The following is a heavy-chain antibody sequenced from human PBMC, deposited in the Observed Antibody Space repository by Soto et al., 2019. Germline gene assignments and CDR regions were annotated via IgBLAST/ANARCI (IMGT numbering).Heavy chain of an antibody. CDR2: ISYDGDNK. CDR3: ARGTTTDAFSAMDV. CDR1: GFTFSYHA. D-gene: IGHD3-16*01. Sequence: QVQLVESGGGVVQPGRSLRLSCAASGFTFSYHALNWVRQAPGKGLEWVAVISYDGDNKYIAESVKGRFTISRDNSKNTVSLQMNSPRTEDTAMYACARGTTTDAFSAMDVWGQGTTVTVCS. J-gene: IGHJ6*02. V-gene: IGHV3-30-3*01.